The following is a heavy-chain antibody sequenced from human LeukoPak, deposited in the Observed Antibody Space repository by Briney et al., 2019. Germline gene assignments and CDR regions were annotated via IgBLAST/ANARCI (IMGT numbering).Heavy chain of an antibody. J-gene: IGHJ6*03. CDR3: ARGIAARFHYYCYMDV. V-gene: IGHV1-18*01. Sequence: ASVKVSCKASGYTFTSYGISWVRQAPGQGLEWMGWISAYNGNTNYAQKLQGRVTMTTDTSTSTAYMELRSLRSDDTAAYYCARGIAARFHYYCYMDVWGKGTTVTVSS. D-gene: IGHD6-6*01. CDR2: ISAYNGNT. CDR1: GYTFTSYG.